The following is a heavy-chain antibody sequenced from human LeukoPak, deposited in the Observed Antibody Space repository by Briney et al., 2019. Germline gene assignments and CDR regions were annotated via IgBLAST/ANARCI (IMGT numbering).Heavy chain of an antibody. CDR2: IYYSGST. V-gene: IGHV4-59*01. CDR1: GGSISSYY. Sequence: SETLSLTCTVSGGSISSYYWSWIRQPPGKGLEWIGNIYYSGSTNYNPSLKSRVTISVDTSKNQFSLKLSSVTAADTAVYYCARYYYDSSWIDYWGQGTLVTVSS. D-gene: IGHD3-22*01. CDR3: ARYYYDSSWIDY. J-gene: IGHJ4*02.